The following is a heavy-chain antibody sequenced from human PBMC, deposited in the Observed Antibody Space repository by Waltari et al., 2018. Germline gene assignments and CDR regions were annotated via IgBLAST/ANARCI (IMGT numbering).Heavy chain of an antibody. V-gene: IGHV4-34*01. CDR1: GGSFSGYY. CDR3: ARGLRITIFGVVTPFYYYMDV. J-gene: IGHJ6*03. CDR2: INHSGST. D-gene: IGHD3-3*01. Sequence: QVQLQQWGAGLLKPSETLSLTCAVYGGSFSGYYWSWIRQPPGKGLGWIGEINHSGSTNYNPSLKSRVTISVDTSKNQFSLKLSSVTAADTAVYYCARGLRITIFGVVTPFYYYMDVWGKGTTVTVSS.